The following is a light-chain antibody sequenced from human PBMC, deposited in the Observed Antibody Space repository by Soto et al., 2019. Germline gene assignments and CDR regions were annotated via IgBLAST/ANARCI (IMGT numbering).Light chain of an antibody. Sequence: QSALTQPPSASGSPGQSVAISCTGTSSDIGGYNSVSWYQQHPDKAPKLMIYEVSKRPSGVPHRFSGSKSGNTASLIVSGLQAEDEADYYCSSYAGSNSHVIFGGGTKLTVL. V-gene: IGLV2-8*01. J-gene: IGLJ2*01. CDR2: EVS. CDR3: SSYAGSNSHVI. CDR1: SSDIGGYNS.